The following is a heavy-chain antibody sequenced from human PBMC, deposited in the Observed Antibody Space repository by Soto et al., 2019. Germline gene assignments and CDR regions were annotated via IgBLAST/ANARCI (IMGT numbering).Heavy chain of an antibody. D-gene: IGHD3-22*01. CDR2: IYHSGST. V-gene: IGHV4-30-2*03. Sequence: SETLSLTCAVSGGSISSGGYSWCWLRQPPGKGLEWIGYIYHSGSTYYNPSLKSRVTISVDTSKNQFSLKLSSVTAVDTAVYYCARHKDHSSGPSAYWGQGTLVTVSS. J-gene: IGHJ4*02. CDR1: GGSISSGGYS. CDR3: ARHKDHSSGPSAY.